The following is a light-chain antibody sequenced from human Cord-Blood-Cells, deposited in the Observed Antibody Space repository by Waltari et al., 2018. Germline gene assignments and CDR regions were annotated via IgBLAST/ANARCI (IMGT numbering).Light chain of an antibody. V-gene: IGLV2-14*03. J-gene: IGLJ3*02. CDR2: DVS. Sequence: QSALTQPASVSGSPGQSITISCTGTSSDVVGDNYVSWYQQHPGKAPKPMIYDVSNRPSGVSNRFSGSKSGNTASLTISGLQAEDEADYYCSSYTSSSTWVFGGGTKLTVL. CDR1: SSDVVGDNY. CDR3: SSYTSSSTWV.